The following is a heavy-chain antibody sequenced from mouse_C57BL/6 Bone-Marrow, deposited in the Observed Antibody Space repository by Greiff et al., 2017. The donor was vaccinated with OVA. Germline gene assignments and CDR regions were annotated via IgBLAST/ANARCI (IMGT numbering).Heavy chain of an antibody. V-gene: IGHV1-22*01. J-gene: IGHJ2*01. Sequence: VQLKQSGPELVKPGASVKMSCKASGYTFTDYNMHWVKQSHGKSLEWIGYINPNNGGTSYNQKFKGKATLTVNKSSSTAYMELRSLTSEDSAVYYCAILRRGLDYWGQGTTLTVSS. CDR1: GYTFTDYN. CDR3: AILRRGLDY. D-gene: IGHD2-4*01. CDR2: INPNNGGT.